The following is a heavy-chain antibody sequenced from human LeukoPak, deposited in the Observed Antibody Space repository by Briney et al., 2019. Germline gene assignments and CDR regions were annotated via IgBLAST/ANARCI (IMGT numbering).Heavy chain of an antibody. J-gene: IGHJ4*02. CDR1: GFSFSGHW. CDR3: ARGYCTSTSCYNDY. Sequence: GGSLRLSCTASGFSFSGHWMHWVRQAPGKGLEWVATASFDISNKYYADSVKGRFTISRDNSKNTLYLQMNSLRTEDTAVYSCARGYCTSTSCYNDYWGQGTLVTVSS. CDR2: ASFDISNK. D-gene: IGHD2-2*02. V-gene: IGHV3-30*03.